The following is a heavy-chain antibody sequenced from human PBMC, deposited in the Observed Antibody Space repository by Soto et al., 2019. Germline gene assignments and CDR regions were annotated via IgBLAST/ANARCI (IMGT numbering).Heavy chain of an antibody. CDR2: ISWKAEK. Sequence: ESGPSLVHPRQPLALTCTFSGLSLCPSGPGVGWFSPSPGKAPDWLALISWKAEKRYNPGLKSRLTITMDTNKNKVVHTMLDLDTVDTATYDGAHKYGGNYFLWYFDSWGQGTLVTVS. CDR3: AHKYGGNYFLWYFDS. V-gene: IGHV2-5*01. J-gene: IGHJ4*02. CDR1: GLSLCPSGPG. D-gene: IGHD4-17*01.